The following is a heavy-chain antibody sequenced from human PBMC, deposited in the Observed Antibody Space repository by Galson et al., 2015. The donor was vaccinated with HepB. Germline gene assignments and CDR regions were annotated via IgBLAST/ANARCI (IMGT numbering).Heavy chain of an antibody. CDR1: GYTFTSYD. CDR2: MNPNSGNT. J-gene: IGHJ6*02. D-gene: IGHD6-6*01. V-gene: IGHV1-8*01. Sequence: SVKVSCKTSGYTFTSYDINWVRQATGQGLEWMGWMNPNSGNTGYAQKFQGRVTMTRNTSISTAYMELSSLRSEDTAVYYCARTLSYSSSSLGVGDVWGQGTTVTVSS. CDR3: ARTLSYSSSSLGVGDV.